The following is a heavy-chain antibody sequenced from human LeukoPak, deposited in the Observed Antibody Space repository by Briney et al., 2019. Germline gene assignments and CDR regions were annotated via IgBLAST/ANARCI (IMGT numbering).Heavy chain of an antibody. Sequence: SETLSLTCTVSGGSISSYYWSWIRQPPGKGLEWSGYIYYSGSTNYNPSLKSRVTISVDTSKNQFSLKLSSVTAADTAVYYCARHAGIAAAGPYFDYWGQGNLVTVSS. J-gene: IGHJ4*02. CDR3: ARHAGIAAAGPYFDY. D-gene: IGHD6-13*01. CDR2: IYYSGST. V-gene: IGHV4-59*08. CDR1: GGSISSYY.